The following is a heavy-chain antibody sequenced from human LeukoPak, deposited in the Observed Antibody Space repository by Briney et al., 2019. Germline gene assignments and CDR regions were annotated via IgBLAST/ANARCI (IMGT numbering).Heavy chain of an antibody. J-gene: IGHJ6*04. V-gene: IGHV3-30-3*01. CDR3: GRVLRWSWLYYYGMDV. D-gene: IGHD2-15*01. CDR2: ISYDGSNK. Sequence: GGSLRLSCAASGFTFSSYAMHWVRQAPGKGLEWVAVISYDGSNKYYADSVKGRFTISRDNSKNTLYLQMNSLRAEDTAVYYCGRVLRWSWLYYYGMDVGAKGTTVTVSS. CDR1: GFTFSSYA.